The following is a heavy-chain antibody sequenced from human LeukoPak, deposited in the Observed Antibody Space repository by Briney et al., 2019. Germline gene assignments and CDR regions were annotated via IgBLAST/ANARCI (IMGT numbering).Heavy chain of an antibody. CDR1: GFTFSSYW. V-gene: IGHV3-74*01. Sequence: GGSLRLSCAASGFTFSSYWMHWVRQAPGQGLVWVSRINSDGSSTSYADSVKGRFTISRDNAKNSLYLQMNSLRAEDTAVYYCARDLYDSGAYSSPIDYWGRGTLVTVSS. CDR2: INSDGSST. J-gene: IGHJ4*02. CDR3: ARDLYDSGAYSSPIDY. D-gene: IGHD3-22*01.